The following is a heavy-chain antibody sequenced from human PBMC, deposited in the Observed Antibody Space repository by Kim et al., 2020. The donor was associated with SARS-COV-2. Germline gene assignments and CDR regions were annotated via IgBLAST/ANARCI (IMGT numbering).Heavy chain of an antibody. CDR1: RFTFSSNA. Sequence: GGSLRLSCAASRFTFSSNAMTWVRQAPGKGLEWVSCISGSSGSTFYADSVKGRFTISRDNSKNTVYLQMNSLSVEDTGVYYCAKGWRSWCTAGFDYWGQG. J-gene: IGHJ4*02. D-gene: IGHD2-8*01. CDR2: ISGSSGST. V-gene: IGHV3-23*01. CDR3: AKGWRSWCTAGFDY.